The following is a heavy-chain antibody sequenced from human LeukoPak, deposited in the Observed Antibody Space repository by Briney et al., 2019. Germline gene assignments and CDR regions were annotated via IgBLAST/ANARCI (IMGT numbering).Heavy chain of an antibody. CDR2: INHSGST. Sequence: NTSQTLSLTCTVSVYSISSGYYWGWIRQPPGKGLEWIGEINHSGSTNYNPSLKSRVTISVDTSKNQFSLKLSSVTAADTAVYYCARGQSLRYFAHGAFDIWGQGTMVTVSS. J-gene: IGHJ3*02. CDR3: ARGQSLRYFAHGAFDI. V-gene: IGHV4-38-2*02. D-gene: IGHD3-9*01. CDR1: VYSISSGYY.